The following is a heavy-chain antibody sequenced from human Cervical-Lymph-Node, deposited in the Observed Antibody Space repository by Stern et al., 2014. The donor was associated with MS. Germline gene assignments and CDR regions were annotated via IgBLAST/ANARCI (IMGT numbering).Heavy chain of an antibody. D-gene: IGHD2-8*01. CDR1: GFTFSSCG. J-gene: IGHJ4*02. CDR3: ARDYEDTSMLFDH. V-gene: IGHV3-30*03. CDR2: ISYDGNHK. Sequence: QVQLVESGGAVVQPGRSLRLSCAASGFTFSSCGMHWVRQAPGKGLEWVTVISYDGNHKYYAASVKGRFTISRDNSKNTLHLQMNSVTPDDTAIYYCARDYEDTSMLFDHWGQGTLVTVSS.